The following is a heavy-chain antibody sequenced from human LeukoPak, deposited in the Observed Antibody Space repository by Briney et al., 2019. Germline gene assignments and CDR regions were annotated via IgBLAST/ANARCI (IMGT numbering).Heavy chain of an antibody. V-gene: IGHV3-7*01. CDR1: GFAFSSYW. CDR3: ARDGTAAGLYFDL. CDR2: IKQDGGEK. J-gene: IGHJ4*01. D-gene: IGHD6-13*01. Sequence: GGSLRLSCAVSGFAFSSYWMNWVRQAPGKGLEWVARIKQDGGEKYYVDSVKDRFTISRVNAKNSRYLQMSSLRAEDTAVYYCARDGTAAGLYFDLWGQGTLVTVSS.